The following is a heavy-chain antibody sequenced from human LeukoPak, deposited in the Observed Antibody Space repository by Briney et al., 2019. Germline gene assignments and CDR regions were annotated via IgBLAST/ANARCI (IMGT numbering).Heavy chain of an antibody. D-gene: IGHD6-6*01. V-gene: IGHV4-39*01. Sequence: SETLSLTCAVSGGSLSTSTNYWDWIRQPPGKGLEWIGRHYYSGNTDYNPSLRSRVTISVDMSKNQFSLKMKSVTAADTGVYYCARRSVAAGRGSRWFDPWGQGTLVTVSS. CDR1: GGSLSTSTNY. J-gene: IGHJ5*02. CDR2: HYYSGNT. CDR3: ARRSVAAGRGSRWFDP.